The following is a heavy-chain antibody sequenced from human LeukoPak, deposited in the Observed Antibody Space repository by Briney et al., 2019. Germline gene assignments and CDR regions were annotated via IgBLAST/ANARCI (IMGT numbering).Heavy chain of an antibody. CDR2: IKQDGSEE. V-gene: IGHV3-7*03. CDR3: ARDRRGSGWYFDY. CDR1: ESTFSTYS. J-gene: IGHJ4*02. D-gene: IGHD6-19*01. Sequence: GGSLRLSCAASESTFSTYSMSWVRQAPGKGLEWVANIKQDGSEEYYVDSVKGRFTISRDNAKNSLYLQMNSLRAEDTAVYYCARDRRGSGWYFDYWGQGTLVAVSS.